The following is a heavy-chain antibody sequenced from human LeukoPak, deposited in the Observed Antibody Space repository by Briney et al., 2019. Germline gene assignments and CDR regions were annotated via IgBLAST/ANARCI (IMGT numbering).Heavy chain of an antibody. CDR2: LSTDGSTT. Sequence: GGSLRLSCTVSGFPFSSYWMHWVRQALGKGLVWVSRLSTDGSTTSYADSVKGRFTISRDNAKNTLYLQMNSLRAEDTAIYYCSRVGTGTTRDYWGQGTLVTVSS. J-gene: IGHJ4*02. CDR1: GFPFSSYW. V-gene: IGHV3-74*01. D-gene: IGHD1-14*01. CDR3: SRVGTGTTRDY.